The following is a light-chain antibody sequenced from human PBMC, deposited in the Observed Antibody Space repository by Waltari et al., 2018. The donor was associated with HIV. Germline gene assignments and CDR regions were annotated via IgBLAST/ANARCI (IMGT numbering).Light chain of an antibody. V-gene: IGLV3-25*03. J-gene: IGLJ2*01. CDR2: KDS. CDR3: QSADNSGTFVI. Sequence: SYEVTQPPSVSVSPGQTARITCSGDALPNQYAYWYQQKPGQAPVLVMYKDSERPSGIPERFSGSSSGITVTLTISGVQAEDEADYYCQSADNSGTFVIFGGGTKLTVL. CDR1: ALPNQY.